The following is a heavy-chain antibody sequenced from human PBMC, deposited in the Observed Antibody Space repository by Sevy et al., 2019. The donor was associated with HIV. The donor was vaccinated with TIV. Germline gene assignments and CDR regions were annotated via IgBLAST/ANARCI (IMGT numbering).Heavy chain of an antibody. V-gene: IGHV3-23*01. CDR3: AKDQGQLLQYYFDY. Sequence: GGSLRLSCAVSGFTLSSYRMNWVRQAPGKGLEWVSGVSVRSGSTYSADSVKGRFTISRDNSKNTLYLHMNSLRAEDTAVYYCAKDQGQLLQYYFDYWGQGTLVTVSS. CDR2: VSVRSGST. J-gene: IGHJ4*02. D-gene: IGHD2-2*01. CDR1: GFTLSSYR.